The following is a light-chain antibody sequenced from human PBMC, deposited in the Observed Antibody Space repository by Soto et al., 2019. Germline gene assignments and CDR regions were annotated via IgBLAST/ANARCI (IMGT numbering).Light chain of an antibody. CDR1: QSVSSSY. Sequence: IVLTKSPGTLSLYPGERATLYCRASQSVSSSYLAWYQQKPGHAPRLLIYGASSRATGLPDRFSGRGSGTDFTHTIISLEAEEFAEYYYQQSAASQTCGYGTKVAFK. CDR3: QQSAASQT. CDR2: GAS. V-gene: IGKV3-20*01. J-gene: IGKJ1*01.